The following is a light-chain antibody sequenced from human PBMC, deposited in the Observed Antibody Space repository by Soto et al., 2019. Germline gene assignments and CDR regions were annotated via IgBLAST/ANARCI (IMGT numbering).Light chain of an antibody. CDR3: QQYGSSPRT. J-gene: IGKJ1*01. V-gene: IGKV3-20*01. Sequence: EIVLTQSPGPLSLSPGERATLSCMSSQSVRNNYLAWYQQKPGQGPRLIIYGASSRATGIPDRFIGSWSGTDCNLTISRLEPEDVAVYYCQQYGSSPRTLGQGTKVDIK. CDR2: GAS. CDR1: QSVRNNY.